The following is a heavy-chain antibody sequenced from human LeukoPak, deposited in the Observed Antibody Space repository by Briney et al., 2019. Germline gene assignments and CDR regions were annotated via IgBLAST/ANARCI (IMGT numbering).Heavy chain of an antibody. CDR3: ARDRLAGAGSGG. V-gene: IGHV1-2*06. Sequence: ASVRVSCTASGYTFTGYYIHWVRQAPGQGLEWMGRINPNSGGANYAQKFQGTVTMTRDTFINTAYMELSRLKSDDTAMYYCARDRLAGAGSGGWGQGTLVTVSS. D-gene: IGHD6-13*01. J-gene: IGHJ4*02. CDR2: INPNSGGA. CDR1: GYTFTGYY.